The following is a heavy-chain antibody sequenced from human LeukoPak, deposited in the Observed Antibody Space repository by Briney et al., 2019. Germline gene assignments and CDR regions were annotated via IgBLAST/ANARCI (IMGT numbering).Heavy chain of an antibody. CDR2: ITHDGSEK. CDR3: ARRVGFYGEYGDY. Sequence: ETLSLTCAVYAESLSKYYWTRVRQDSGTGLERVASITHDGSEKYYVDSVKGRFTISRDNAKNSLHLQMNSLRAEDTAVYYCARRVGFYGEYGDYWGQGTLVTVSS. CDR1: AESLSKYY. D-gene: IGHD4-17*01. V-gene: IGHV3-7*01. J-gene: IGHJ4*02.